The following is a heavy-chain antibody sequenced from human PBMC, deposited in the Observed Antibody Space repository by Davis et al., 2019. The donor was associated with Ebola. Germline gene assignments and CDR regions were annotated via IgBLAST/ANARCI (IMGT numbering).Heavy chain of an antibody. D-gene: IGHD2-21*02. CDR3: ARSPGAYCGGDCYLVDDWFDP. CDR1: GFTFSTYW. Sequence: GGSLRLSCAASGFTFSTYWMMWVRQAPGKGLEWVSSISSSSSYIYYADSVKGRFTISRDNAKNSLYLQMNSLRAEDTAVYYCARSPGAYCGGDCYLVDDWFDPWGQGTLVTVSS. V-gene: IGHV3-21*01. CDR2: ISSSSSYI. J-gene: IGHJ5*02.